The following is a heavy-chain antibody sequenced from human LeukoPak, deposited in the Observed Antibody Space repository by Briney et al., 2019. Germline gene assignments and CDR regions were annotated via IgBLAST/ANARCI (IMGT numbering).Heavy chain of an antibody. CDR1: GFTFSSYS. CDR2: ISSSGSYI. J-gene: IGHJ1*01. Sequence: GRSLRLSCAASGFTFSSYSMNWVRQAPGKGLERVSSISSSGSYIYYADSMQGRFTISRDNSKNSLFLQMNSLRAEDTAVYYCARGLYPDYYVSSGSSPPEHWGQGTLVTVSS. CDR3: ARGLYPDYYVSSGSSPPEH. V-gene: IGHV3-21*01. D-gene: IGHD3-22*01.